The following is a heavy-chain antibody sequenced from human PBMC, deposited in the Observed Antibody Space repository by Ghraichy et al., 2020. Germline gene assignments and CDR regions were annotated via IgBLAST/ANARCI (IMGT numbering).Heavy chain of an antibody. Sequence: SETLSLTCTVYGGSFSGYYWSWIRQPPGRGLEWIAEINHSERTNYNPSLKSRVTISVDTSKNQFSLKLSSVTAADTAVYYCARGRRLRYNYLYYYGMDVWGQGTTVTVSS. D-gene: IGHD5-18*01. CDR2: INHSERT. V-gene: IGHV4-34*01. J-gene: IGHJ6*02. CDR3: ARGRRLRYNYLYYYGMDV. CDR1: GGSFSGYY.